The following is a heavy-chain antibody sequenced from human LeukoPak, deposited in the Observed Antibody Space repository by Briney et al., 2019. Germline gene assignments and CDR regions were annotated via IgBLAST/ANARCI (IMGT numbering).Heavy chain of an antibody. CDR1: GYTLTELS. V-gene: IGHV1-24*01. J-gene: IGHJ4*02. D-gene: IGHD3-22*01. CDR2: FDPEDGET. Sequence: ASVKVSCKVSGYTLTELSMHWVRQAPGKGLEWMGGFDPEDGETIYAQKFQGRVTMTEDTSTDTAYMGLSSLRSEDTAVYYCAITNYYDSSKIDYWGQGTLVTVSS. CDR3: AITNYYDSSKIDY.